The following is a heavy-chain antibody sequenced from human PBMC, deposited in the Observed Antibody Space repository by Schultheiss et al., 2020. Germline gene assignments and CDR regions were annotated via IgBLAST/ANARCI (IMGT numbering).Heavy chain of an antibody. D-gene: IGHD6-13*01. CDR2: FDL. Sequence: ASVKVSCKASGYTFSGYYMHWVRQAPGKGLEWMGGFDLEDAQKLQGRVTITRDTSASTAYMELSSLRSEDTAVYYCARERIAAAGTGWFDPWGQGTLVTVSA. CDR3: ARERIAAAGTGWFDP. J-gene: IGHJ5*02. CDR1: GYTFSGYY. V-gene: IGHV1/OR15-3*02.